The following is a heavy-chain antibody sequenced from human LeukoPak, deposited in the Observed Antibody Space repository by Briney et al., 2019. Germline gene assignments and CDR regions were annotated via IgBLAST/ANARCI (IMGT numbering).Heavy chain of an antibody. CDR1: GGSIRSYY. CDR2: AYYSGST. Sequence: PSETLSLTCNVSGGSIRSYYWSWIRQPPGKGLEWIGSAYYSGSTNYNPSLKSRVTISVDTSKNQFSLKLSSVTAADTAVYFCARPRGGYSYGFDYWGQGTLVTVSS. J-gene: IGHJ4*02. CDR3: ARPRGGYSYGFDY. V-gene: IGHV4-59*08. D-gene: IGHD5-18*01.